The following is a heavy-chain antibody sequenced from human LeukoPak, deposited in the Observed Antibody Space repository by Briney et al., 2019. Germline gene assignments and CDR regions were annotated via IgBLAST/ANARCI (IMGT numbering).Heavy chain of an antibody. CDR3: ARGPALHKNWVGGRWFDP. D-gene: IGHD3-16*01. J-gene: IGHJ5*02. CDR1: GYTFTNYD. V-gene: IGHV1-8*01. CDR2: MNPKTGNT. Sequence: ASVKVSCKASGYTFTNYDINWVRQATGQGLEWMGWMNPKTGNTGYAQNFQGRVTMTRDTSESTAYMELSSLRSEDTAMYYCARGPALHKNWVGGRWFDPWGQGTLVTVSS.